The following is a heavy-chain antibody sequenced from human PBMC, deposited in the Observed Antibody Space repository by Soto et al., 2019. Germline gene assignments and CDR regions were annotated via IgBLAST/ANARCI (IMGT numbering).Heavy chain of an antibody. V-gene: IGHV3-23*01. CDR3: ARRSSGWYFDY. J-gene: IGHJ4*02. CDR2: ISGSGGST. D-gene: IGHD6-19*01. CDR1: GFTFSSYA. Sequence: EVQLLESGGGLVQPGGSLRLSCAASGFTFSSYAMNWVRQAPGKGLEWVSVISGSGGSTYYADSVKGRFTISRDNSKNTLYLQMNSRRAEDTAVYYCARRSSGWYFDYWGQGTLVNVSS.